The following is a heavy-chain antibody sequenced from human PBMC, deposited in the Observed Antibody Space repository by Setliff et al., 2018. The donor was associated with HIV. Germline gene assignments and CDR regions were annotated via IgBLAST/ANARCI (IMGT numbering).Heavy chain of an antibody. CDR1: GFSIGNFYS. Sequence: SETLSLTCNVSGFSIGNFYSWGWVRQHPGKGLEWVGSMYPNGHTYYNPSVKSRVTISVDTSKTQFFLKLSYVTAADTAMYYCATPHREREDDAFDIWGQGTKVTVSS. V-gene: IGHV4-38-2*02. J-gene: IGHJ3*02. D-gene: IGHD1-1*01. CDR3: ATPHREREDDAFDI. CDR2: MYPNGHT.